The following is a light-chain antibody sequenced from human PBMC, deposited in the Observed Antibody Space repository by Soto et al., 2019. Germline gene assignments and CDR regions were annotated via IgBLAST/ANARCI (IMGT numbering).Light chain of an antibody. Sequence: QSVLTQPASVSGSLGQSITISCTGTSIDVGGYNYVSWYQQHPGQAPKLLIYDVSHRPSGISYRFSGSKSGNTASLTISGLQAEYEADYYCSSYTGSAALVIFGGGTQLTVL. CDR2: DVS. J-gene: IGLJ2*01. V-gene: IGLV2-14*03. CDR1: SIDVGGYNY. CDR3: SSYTGSAALVI.